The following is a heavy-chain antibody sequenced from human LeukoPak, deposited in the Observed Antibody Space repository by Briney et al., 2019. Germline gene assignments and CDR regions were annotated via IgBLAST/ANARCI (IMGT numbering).Heavy chain of an antibody. CDR3: ARVRLSDRGHYYYGLDV. D-gene: IGHD3-16*02. CDR2: ITTTGSSM. CDR1: GFRFSDYY. J-gene: IGHJ6*02. V-gene: IGHV3-11*01. Sequence: GGSLRLSCAASGFRFSDYYMSWIRQAPGKGLDLVSYITTTGSSMYYADSVKGRFTISRDNAKSSLYLQMNTLRADDTAVYYCARVRLSDRGHYYYGLDVWGQGTTVIVSS.